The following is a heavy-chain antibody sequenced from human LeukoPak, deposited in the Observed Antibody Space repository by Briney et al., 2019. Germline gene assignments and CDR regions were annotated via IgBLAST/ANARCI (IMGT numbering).Heavy chain of an antibody. J-gene: IGHJ5*02. D-gene: IGHD2-15*01. V-gene: IGHV1-46*01. CDR3: ARGLGYCSGGSCPAFNWFDP. Sequence: ASVKVSCKASGYTFTGYYMHWVRQAPGQGLEWMGIINPSGGSTSYAQKFQGRVTMTRDTSTSTVYMELSSLRSEDTAVYYCARGLGYCSGGSCPAFNWFDPWGQGTLVTVSS. CDR1: GYTFTGYY. CDR2: INPSGGST.